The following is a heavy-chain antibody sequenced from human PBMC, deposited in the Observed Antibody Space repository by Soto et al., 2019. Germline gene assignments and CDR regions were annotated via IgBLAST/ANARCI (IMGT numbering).Heavy chain of an antibody. CDR3: ARLMGAMRWVV. CDR1: GFSLTTSAVA. CDR2: IYWDDDK. V-gene: IGHV2-5*02. Sequence: QITLKESGPTVVKPTQTLTLTCNVSGFSLTTSAVAVGWIRQPPGKALEWLTLIYWDDDKRYSPSLKSRLTITRDTSKNQVVITMTNLDPVDTASYYCARLMGAMRWVVWGQGALVTVSS. D-gene: IGHD1-26*01. J-gene: IGHJ4*02.